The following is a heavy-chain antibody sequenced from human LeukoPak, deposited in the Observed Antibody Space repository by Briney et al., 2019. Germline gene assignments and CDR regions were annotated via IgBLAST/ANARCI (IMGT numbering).Heavy chain of an antibody. CDR3: VRDRPDYGDCFDY. Sequence: SQTLSLTCGISGDSVSSNSAAWNWIRQSPSRGLEWLGRTCYRARWYNDYAGSVHGRIAINPDTSKNQFSLQLDSVTPEDTAVYYCVRDRPDYGDCFDYWGQGTLVTVSS. CDR2: TCYRARWYN. V-gene: IGHV6-1*01. J-gene: IGHJ4*02. D-gene: IGHD4-17*01. CDR1: GDSVSSNSAA.